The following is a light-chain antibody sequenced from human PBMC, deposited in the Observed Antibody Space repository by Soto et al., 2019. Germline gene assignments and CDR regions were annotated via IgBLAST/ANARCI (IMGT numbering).Light chain of an antibody. J-gene: IGKJ5*01. V-gene: IGKV3-20*01. CDR2: GAS. Sequence: DIQLTQSPCTLSLSPGERAPLYCRASQSVRSNFLAWYQQKPGQAPRLLIYGASNRATGIPDRFSGSGSGTDFTLTISRLEPEDFAVFYCQQYGTSEIIFGQGTRLEI. CDR1: QSVRSNF. CDR3: QQYGTSEII.